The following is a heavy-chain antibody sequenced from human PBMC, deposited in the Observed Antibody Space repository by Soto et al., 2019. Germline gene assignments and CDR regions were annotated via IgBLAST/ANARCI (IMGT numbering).Heavy chain of an antibody. CDR3: AREQYNWKI. J-gene: IGHJ4*02. Sequence: PSETLSLACSVSGDSIRSYYGTWIRQPPGKGLQWIGYVFHTGNTNYNPSLKSRVTISEDASKNQVSLRLTSVTAADTAVYFCAREQYNWKIWGQGTLVTSPQ. CDR2: VFHTGNT. D-gene: IGHD1-20*01. V-gene: IGHV4-59*01. CDR1: GDSIRSYY.